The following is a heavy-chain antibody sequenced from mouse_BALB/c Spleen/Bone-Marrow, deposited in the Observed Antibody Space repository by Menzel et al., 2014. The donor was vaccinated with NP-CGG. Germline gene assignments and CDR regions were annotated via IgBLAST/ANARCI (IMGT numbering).Heavy chain of an antibody. Sequence: VQLQQSGAELVKPGASVKLSCTASGFNIKDTYVHWVKQRPEQGLEWIGRIDPANGNTKYDPKFQGKATITADTSSNTAYRHLRSLTSEDTAVYYCARYYYSTMVYFDFRGQRTSITVSS. CDR3: ARYYYSTMVYFDF. J-gene: IGHJ2*02. D-gene: IGHD1-1*01. V-gene: IGHV14-3*02. CDR1: GFNIKDTY. CDR2: IDPANGNT.